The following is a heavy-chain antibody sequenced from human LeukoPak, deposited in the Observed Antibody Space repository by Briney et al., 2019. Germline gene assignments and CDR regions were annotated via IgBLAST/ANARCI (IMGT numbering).Heavy chain of an antibody. CDR3: ARVHTQDLGYCSGGSCYGFDY. J-gene: IGHJ4*02. Sequence: SETLSLTCTVSGGSISSYYWSWIRQPPGKGLEWIGYIYYSGSTNYNPSLKSRVTISVDTSKNQFFLKLSSVTAAGTAVYYCARVHTQDLGYCSGGSCYGFDYWGQGTLVTVSS. D-gene: IGHD2-15*01. CDR1: GGSISSYY. V-gene: IGHV4-59*01. CDR2: IYYSGST.